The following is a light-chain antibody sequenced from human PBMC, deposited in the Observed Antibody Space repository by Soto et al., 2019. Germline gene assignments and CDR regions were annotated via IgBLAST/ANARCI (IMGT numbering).Light chain of an antibody. CDR3: QQYYSYPYT. Sequence: IQMTQSPSSFSASTGDRVTITCRASQGISSYLAWYQQKPGKAPNLLIYAASTLQSGVPSRFSGSGSGTDFTLTISCLQSEDFATYYCQQYYSYPYTFGQGTKLEI. V-gene: IGKV1-8*01. CDR1: QGISSY. CDR2: AAS. J-gene: IGKJ2*01.